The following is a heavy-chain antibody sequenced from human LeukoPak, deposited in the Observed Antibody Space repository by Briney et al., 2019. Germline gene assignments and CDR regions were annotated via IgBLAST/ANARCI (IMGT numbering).Heavy chain of an antibody. Sequence: GESLKISCKGSGYSFTTYWIGWVRQMPGKGLDWMGIIYPGDSDTRYSPSFQGQVTISADKSISTAYLQWSSLKASDTAMYYCARPQQLKAFDIWGQGTMVTVSS. CDR3: ARPQQLKAFDI. CDR2: IYPGDSDT. CDR1: GYSFTTYW. V-gene: IGHV5-51*01. J-gene: IGHJ3*02. D-gene: IGHD6-13*01.